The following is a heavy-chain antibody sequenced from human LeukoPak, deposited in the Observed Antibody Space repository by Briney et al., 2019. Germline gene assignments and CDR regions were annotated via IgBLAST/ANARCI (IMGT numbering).Heavy chain of an antibody. CDR3: ARERSSSTSLLGAFDI. V-gene: IGHV3-33*01. D-gene: IGHD2-2*01. Sequence: GRSLRLSCAASGFTFSSYGMHWVRQAPGKGLEWVAVIWYDGSNKYYADSVKGRFTISRDNSKDTLYLQMNSLRAEDTAVYYCARERSSSTSLLGAFDIWGQGTMVTVSS. CDR1: GFTFSSYG. J-gene: IGHJ3*02. CDR2: IWYDGSNK.